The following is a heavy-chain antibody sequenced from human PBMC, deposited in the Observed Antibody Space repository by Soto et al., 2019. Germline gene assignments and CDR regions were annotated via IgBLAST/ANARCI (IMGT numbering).Heavy chain of an antibody. Sequence: ASVKVSCKASGYTFTSYAMHWVRQAPGQRLEGMGWINAGNGNTKYSQKFQGRVTITRDTSASTAYMELSSLRSEDTAVYYCARVPYSRQNVDAFDIWGQGTMVTVSS. CDR1: GYTFTSYA. CDR2: INAGNGNT. D-gene: IGHD6-13*01. CDR3: ARVPYSRQNVDAFDI. V-gene: IGHV1-3*01. J-gene: IGHJ3*02.